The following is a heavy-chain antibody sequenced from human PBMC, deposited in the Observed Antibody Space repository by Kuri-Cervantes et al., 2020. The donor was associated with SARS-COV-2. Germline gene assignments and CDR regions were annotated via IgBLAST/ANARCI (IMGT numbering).Heavy chain of an antibody. V-gene: IGHV4-39*01. CDR3: ATFTVTTKFDN. D-gene: IGHD4-17*01. CDR1: GGSIDSSSIY. CDR2: IYYTGTT. Sequence: GSLRLSCTASGGSIDSSSIYWGWIRQPPGKGLEWIGNIYYTGTTYYNPSLKSRVTISVDTSKEQFSLKLSSVTAADTAIYYCATFTVTTKFDNWGQGTLVTVSS. J-gene: IGHJ4*02.